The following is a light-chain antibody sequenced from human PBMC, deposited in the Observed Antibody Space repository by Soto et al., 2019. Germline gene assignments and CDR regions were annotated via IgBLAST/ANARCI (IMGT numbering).Light chain of an antibody. CDR1: SSNIGAGYD. CDR3: QSYDSSLGVV. Sequence: QSVLTQPPSVSGAPGQRVTISCTGSSSNIGAGYDVHWYQQLPGTAPKLLIYSNSNRPSGVPDRFSGSKSGTSASLAITGLQAEDEADYYCQSYDSSLGVVFGAGTKLTVL. CDR2: SNS. J-gene: IGLJ2*01. V-gene: IGLV1-40*01.